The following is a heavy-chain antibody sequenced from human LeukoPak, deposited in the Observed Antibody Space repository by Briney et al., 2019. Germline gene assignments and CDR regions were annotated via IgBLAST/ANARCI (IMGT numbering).Heavy chain of an antibody. CDR2: ISAYNGDT. CDR3: ARVKIFGVAISNWFDP. J-gene: IGHJ5*02. CDR1: GGTFSSYV. D-gene: IGHD3-3*01. Sequence: ASVKVSCKASGGTFSSYVISWVRQAPGQGLEWMGYISAYNGDTYYVPKFQGRATMTTDTSTNTAFMELRSLRSDDTAIYYCARVKIFGVAISNWFDPWGQGTLVTVSS. V-gene: IGHV1-18*01.